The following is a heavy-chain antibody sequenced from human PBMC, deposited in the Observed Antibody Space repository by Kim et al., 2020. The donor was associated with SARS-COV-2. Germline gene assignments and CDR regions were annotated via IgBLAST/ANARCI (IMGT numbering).Heavy chain of an antibody. D-gene: IGHD4-17*01. J-gene: IGHJ5*02. CDR2: IKEDGSEK. CDR3: ARDPGDGDYEGGLDP. V-gene: IGHV3-7*03. CDR1: GFIFSSYW. Sequence: GGSLRLSCAASGFIFSSYWMSWVRQAPGKGLEWVAKIKEDGSEKYYVDSVKGRFTISRDNAKNSVYLQMKSLRAEDTAVYYCARDPGDGDYEGGLDPWG.